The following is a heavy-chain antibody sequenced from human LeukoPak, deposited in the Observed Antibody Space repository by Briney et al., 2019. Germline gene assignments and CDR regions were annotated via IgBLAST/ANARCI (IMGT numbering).Heavy chain of an antibody. J-gene: IGHJ4*02. CDR3: ARHSGRYFANFDY. CDR2: LYYSGGT. Sequence: SETLSLTCTVSGGXISSSSYYWGWIRQPPGKGLEWIGSLYYSGGTYYNPSLKSRVTISVDTSKKQFSLNLSSVTAADTAVYYCARHSGRYFANFDYWGQGTLVTVSS. V-gene: IGHV4-39*01. CDR1: GGXISSSSYY. D-gene: IGHD1-26*01.